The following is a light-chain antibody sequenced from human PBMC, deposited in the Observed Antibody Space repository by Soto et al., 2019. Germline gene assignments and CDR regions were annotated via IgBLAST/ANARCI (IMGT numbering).Light chain of an antibody. V-gene: IGLV2-23*02. CDR3: CSYAGSSTRYV. CDR2: EVS. J-gene: IGLJ1*01. CDR1: SSDVGSYNL. Sequence: QSALTQPASLSVSPGQSITISCTGTSSDVGSYNLVSWYQQHPGKAPKLMIYEVSKRPSGVSNRFSGSKSGNTASLTISGLQAEDEADYYCCSYAGSSTRYVFGTGTKVTVL.